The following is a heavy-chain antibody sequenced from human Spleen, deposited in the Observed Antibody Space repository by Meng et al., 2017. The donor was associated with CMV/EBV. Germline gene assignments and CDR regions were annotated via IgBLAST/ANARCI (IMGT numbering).Heavy chain of an antibody. CDR2: IKQDGSEK. J-gene: IGHJ4*02. D-gene: IGHD4-23*01. CDR1: GLTFSSYW. CDR3: VRGGNAAPDY. V-gene: IGHV3-7*01. Sequence: GESLKISCAASGLTFSSYWMSWVRQAPGKGLEWVANIKQDGSEKYYVDSVKGRFTISRDNAKNSLYLQMNSLRAEDTAVYHCVRGGNAAPDYWGQGTLVTVSS.